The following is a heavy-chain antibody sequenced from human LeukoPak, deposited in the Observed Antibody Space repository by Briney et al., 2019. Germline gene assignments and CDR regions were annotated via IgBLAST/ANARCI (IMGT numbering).Heavy chain of an antibody. V-gene: IGHV3-23*01. D-gene: IGHD3-3*01. CDR3: ARDGGTYYDFWSGYSNYYYYYYMDV. Sequence: GGSLRLSCAASGFTFSSYAMSWVRQAPGKGLEWVSAISGSGGSTYYADSVKGRFTISRDNAKNSLYLQMNSLRAEDTAVYYCARDGGTYYDFWSGYSNYYYYYYMDVWGKGTTVTVSS. CDR2: ISGSGGST. J-gene: IGHJ6*03. CDR1: GFTFSSYA.